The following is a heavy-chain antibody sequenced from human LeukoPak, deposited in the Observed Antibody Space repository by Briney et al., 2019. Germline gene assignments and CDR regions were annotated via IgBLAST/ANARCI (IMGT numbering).Heavy chain of an antibody. D-gene: IGHD3-3*01. CDR1: GGSISLSYYY. CDR3: ARGYDFWSPHY. CDR2: IYHSGST. Sequence: KASETLSLTCSVSGGSISLSYYYWGWIRQPPGKGLEWIGSIYHSGSTYYNPSLKSRVTISVDTSKNQFSLKLSSVTAADTAVYYCARGYDFWSPHYWGQGTLVTVSS. V-gene: IGHV4-39*07. J-gene: IGHJ4*02.